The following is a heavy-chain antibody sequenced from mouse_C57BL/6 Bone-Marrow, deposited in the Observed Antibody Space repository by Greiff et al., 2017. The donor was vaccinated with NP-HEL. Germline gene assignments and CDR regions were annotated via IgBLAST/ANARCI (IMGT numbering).Heavy chain of an antibody. CDR3: ASLITTVVARNYFDY. Sequence: VHLVESGAELARPGASVKLSCKASGYTFTSYGISWVKQRTGQGLEWIGEIYPRSGNTYYNEKFKGKATLTADKSSSTAYMELRSLTSEDSAVYFCASLITTVVARNYFDYWGQGTTLTVSS. CDR2: IYPRSGNT. V-gene: IGHV1-81*01. D-gene: IGHD1-1*01. J-gene: IGHJ2*01. CDR1: GYTFTSYG.